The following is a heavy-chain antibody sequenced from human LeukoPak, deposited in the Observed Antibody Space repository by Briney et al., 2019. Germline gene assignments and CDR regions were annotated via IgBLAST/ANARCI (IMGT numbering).Heavy chain of an antibody. CDR2: ISGSGGST. J-gene: IGHJ5*02. CDR3: ARGSGYSSSGFWYNWFDP. D-gene: IGHD6-13*01. Sequence: GGSLRLSCAVSGFTFSRYAMSWVRRATGKGLEWVSAISGSGGSTYHAHSVKGRFTISRDNSKNTLYLQMNSLRAADTAVYYCARGSGYSSSGFWYNWFDPWGQGTLVTVSS. CDR1: GFTFSRYA. V-gene: IGHV3-23*01.